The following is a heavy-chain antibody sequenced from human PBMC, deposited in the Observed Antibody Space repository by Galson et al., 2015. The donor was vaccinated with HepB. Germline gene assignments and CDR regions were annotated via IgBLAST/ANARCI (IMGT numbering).Heavy chain of an antibody. D-gene: IGHD6-19*01. V-gene: IGHV3-30*04. CDR3: ARERGAGWYEGNDY. CDR1: GFTFSSYS. CDR2: ISHDGRNT. J-gene: IGHJ4*02. Sequence: SLRLSCAASGFTFSSYSIHWVREAPGKGLEWVAIISHDGRNTYYAYSVKGRFTISRDNSRNTLYLQMNGLSSDDTAVYYCARERGAGWYEGNDYWGQGTRVVVSS.